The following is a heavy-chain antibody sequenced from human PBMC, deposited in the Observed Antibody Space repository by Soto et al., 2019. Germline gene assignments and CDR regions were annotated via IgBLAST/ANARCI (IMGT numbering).Heavy chain of an antibody. J-gene: IGHJ4*02. CDR2: ISGSGANT. D-gene: IGHD6-19*01. V-gene: IGHV3-23*01. Sequence: EVQLLESAGGLVQPGGSLSLSCAASGFTFSSYAMRWVRQAPGKGLEWVSDISGSGANTYYADSVKGRFTISRDNSNNKLFLQLNSLRAEDTAVYYCAKCAGSGWYPDYWGQGTLVTVSS. CDR1: GFTFSSYA. CDR3: AKCAGSGWYPDY.